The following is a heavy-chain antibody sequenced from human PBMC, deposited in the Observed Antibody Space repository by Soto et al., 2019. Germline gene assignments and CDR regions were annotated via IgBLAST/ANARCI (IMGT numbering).Heavy chain of an antibody. J-gene: IGHJ6*02. V-gene: IGHV4-31*03. D-gene: IGHD4-17*01. CDR1: GGSISSGGYY. CDR2: IYYSGST. CDR3: ASRTVTTRNYYYGMDV. Sequence: SETLSLTCTVSGGSISSGGYYWSWIRQHPGKGLEWIGYIYYSGSTYYNPSLKSRVTISVDTSKYQFSLKLSSVTAADTAVYYCASRTVTTRNYYYGMDVWGQGTTVTVSS.